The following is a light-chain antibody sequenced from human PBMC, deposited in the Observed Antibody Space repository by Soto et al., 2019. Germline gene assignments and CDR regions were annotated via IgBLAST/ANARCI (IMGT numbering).Light chain of an antibody. Sequence: DIQMTQSPSTLSASVGDRVTITCRASQNIGTWLAWYQQKPGKAPKLLIDKASHLESGVPSRFAGGGSGTEFTLTINNLQPEDFATYYCQRTYNAPFTFGPGTKVSIK. CDR1: QNIGTW. V-gene: IGKV1-5*03. CDR2: KAS. CDR3: QRTYNAPFT. J-gene: IGKJ3*01.